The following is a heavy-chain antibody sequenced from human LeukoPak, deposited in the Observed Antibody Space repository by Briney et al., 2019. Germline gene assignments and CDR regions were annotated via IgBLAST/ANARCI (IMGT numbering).Heavy chain of an antibody. CDR1: GGSISSGDRY. D-gene: IGHD5-18*01. CDR2: IYSTGNT. V-gene: IGHV4-30-4*01. J-gene: IGHJ4*02. CDR3: ARDSYSYGYGGFDY. Sequence: SQTLSLTCTVSGGSISSGDRYWSWIRQSPGKGLEWIGYIYSTGNTYYNPSLKSRVIISVDTSKNQFSLELNSVTAAYTAVYYCARDSYSYGYGGFDYWGQGILVTVSS.